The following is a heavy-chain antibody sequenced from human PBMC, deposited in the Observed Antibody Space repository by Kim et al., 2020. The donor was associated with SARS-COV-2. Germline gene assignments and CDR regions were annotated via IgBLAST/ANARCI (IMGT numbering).Heavy chain of an antibody. CDR2: ISAYNGNT. D-gene: IGHD5-18*01. CDR1: GYTFTSYG. CDR3: ARDLGWIQLWVYYFGMVV. J-gene: IGHJ6*02. V-gene: IGHV1-18*01. Sequence: ASVKVSCKASGYTFTSYGISWVRQAPGQGLEWMGWISAYNGNTNYAQKLQGRVTMTTDTSTSTAYMELRSLRSDDTAVYYCARDLGWIQLWVYYFGMVVWGQGTTVTVSS.